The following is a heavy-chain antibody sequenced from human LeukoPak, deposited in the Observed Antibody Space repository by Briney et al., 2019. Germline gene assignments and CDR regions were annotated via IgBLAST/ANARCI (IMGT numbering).Heavy chain of an antibody. Sequence: PSETLSLTCTVSGGSISGYYWSWIRQPPGKGLEWIGYIYYSGNTNYNPSLRSRVTISVDTSKNQFSLKVKSVTAADTAVYYCARDRVQFNYWGQGTLVTVSS. V-gene: IGHV4-59*01. CDR2: IYYSGNT. D-gene: IGHD1-1*01. CDR3: ARDRVQFNY. J-gene: IGHJ4*02. CDR1: GGSISGYY.